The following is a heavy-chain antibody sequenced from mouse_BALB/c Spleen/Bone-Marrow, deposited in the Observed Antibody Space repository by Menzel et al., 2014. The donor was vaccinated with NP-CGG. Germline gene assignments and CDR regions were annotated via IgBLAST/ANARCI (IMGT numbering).Heavy chain of an antibody. D-gene: IGHD2-3*01. V-gene: IGHV5-6*01. J-gene: IGHJ4*01. Sequence: EVQRVESGGDLVKPGGSLKLSCAASGFTFSNYGMSWVRQTPDKRLEWVATISSGGSYTYYPDSVKGRFTISRDNAKNTLYQQMSSLKSEDTAMYYCARRDGGPMDYWGQGTSATVSS. CDR3: ARRDGGPMDY. CDR2: ISSGGSYT. CDR1: GFTFSNYG.